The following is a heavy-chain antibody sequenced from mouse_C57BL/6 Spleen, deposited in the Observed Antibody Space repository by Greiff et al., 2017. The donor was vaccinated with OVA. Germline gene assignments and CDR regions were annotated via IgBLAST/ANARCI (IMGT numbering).Heavy chain of an antibody. J-gene: IGHJ2*01. D-gene: IGHD1-1*01. CDR2: IYPGDGDP. V-gene: IGHV1-80*01. CDR1: GYAFSSYW. Sequence: QVQLKESGAELVKPGASVKISCKASGYAFSSYWMNWVKQRPGKGLEWIGPIYPGDGDPNYHGTFKGKATLTADKSSSTAYMQLSSLTSEDSAVYVCAREGYDSSSPDFDYWGQGTTLTVSS. CDR3: AREGYDSSSPDFDY.